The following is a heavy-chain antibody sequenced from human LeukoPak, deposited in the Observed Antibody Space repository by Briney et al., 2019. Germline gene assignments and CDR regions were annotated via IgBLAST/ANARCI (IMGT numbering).Heavy chain of an antibody. CDR3: ARNRLSTSSPYFDY. V-gene: IGHV1-69*04. CDR2: IIPILGIA. Sequence: ASVKVSCKASGGTFSSYAISWVRQAPGQGLEWMGRIIPILGIANYAQKFQGRVTITADKSTSTAYMELSSLRAEDTAVYYCARNRLSTSSPYFDYWGQGTLVTVSS. J-gene: IGHJ4*02. CDR1: GGTFSSYA. D-gene: IGHD6-6*01.